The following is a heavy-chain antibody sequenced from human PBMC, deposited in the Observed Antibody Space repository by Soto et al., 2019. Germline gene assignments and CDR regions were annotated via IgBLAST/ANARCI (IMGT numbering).Heavy chain of an antibody. CDR1: GFTFSSYG. D-gene: IGHD6-25*01. Sequence: GGSLRLSCAASGFTFSSYGMHWVRQAPGKGLEWVAVISYDGSNKYYADSVKGRFTISRDNSKNTLYLQMNSLRAEDTAVYYCAKETQAAGAFDIWGQGTMVTVSS. CDR3: AKETQAAGAFDI. V-gene: IGHV3-30*18. J-gene: IGHJ3*02. CDR2: ISYDGSNK.